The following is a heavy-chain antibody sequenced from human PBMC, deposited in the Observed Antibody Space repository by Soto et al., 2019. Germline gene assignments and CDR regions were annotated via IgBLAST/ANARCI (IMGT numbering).Heavy chain of an antibody. Sequence: GASVKVSCKASGGTFSSYAISWVRQAPGQGLEWMGGIIPIFGTANYAQKFQGRVTITADESTSTAYMELSSLRSEDTAVYYCARDQGPYGDYVHYYYGMDVWGQGTTVTVSS. CDR2: IIPIFGTA. J-gene: IGHJ6*02. D-gene: IGHD4-17*01. V-gene: IGHV1-69*13. CDR1: GGTFSSYA. CDR3: ARDQGPYGDYVHYYYGMDV.